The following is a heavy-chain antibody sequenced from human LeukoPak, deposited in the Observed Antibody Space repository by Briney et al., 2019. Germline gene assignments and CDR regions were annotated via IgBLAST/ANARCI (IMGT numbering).Heavy chain of an antibody. V-gene: IGHV3-30*03. J-gene: IGHJ4*02. Sequence: GRSLRLSCAASGFTFSSYDMHWVRQAPGKGLEWVAVISYDGSNKYYADSVKGRFTISRDNSKNTLYLQLNSLRAEDTAVYYCARRFSGWYGDYFDYWGQGTLVTVSS. D-gene: IGHD6-19*01. CDR2: ISYDGSNK. CDR1: GFTFSSYD. CDR3: ARRFSGWYGDYFDY.